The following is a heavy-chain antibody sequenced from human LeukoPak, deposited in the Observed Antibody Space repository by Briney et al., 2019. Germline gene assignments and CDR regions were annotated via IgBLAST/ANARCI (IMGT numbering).Heavy chain of an antibody. V-gene: IGHV3-9*01. CDR1: GFTFDDYA. J-gene: IGHJ4*02. D-gene: IGHD6-19*01. CDR2: ISWNSGSI. Sequence: PGRSLRLSCAASGFTFDDYAMHWVRQAPGKGLERVSGISWNSGSIGYADSVKGRFTISRDNAKNSLYLQMNSLRAEDTALYYCAKDGGEQWLEIDYWGQGTLVTVSS. CDR3: AKDGGEQWLEIDY.